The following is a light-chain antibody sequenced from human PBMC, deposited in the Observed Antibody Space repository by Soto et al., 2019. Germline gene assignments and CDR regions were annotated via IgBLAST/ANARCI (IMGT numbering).Light chain of an antibody. CDR2: YDS. CDR1: NIGSKS. V-gene: IGLV3-21*01. J-gene: IGLJ3*02. CDR3: QVWDISSGHVV. Sequence: SYELTQPPSVSVAPGKTASVACGGSNIGSKSVHWYQKKSGQAPVLVMYYDSDRPSGITERFSGSNSGNTATLTICRVEAGDEADYYCQVWDISSGHVVFGGGTKLTVL.